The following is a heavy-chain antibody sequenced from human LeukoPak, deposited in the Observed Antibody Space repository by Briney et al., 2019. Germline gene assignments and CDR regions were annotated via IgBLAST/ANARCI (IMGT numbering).Heavy chain of an antibody. CDR3: AREENSKTGVLIDC. CDR2: IYSGGST. CDR1: GFTVSSNY. D-gene: IGHD7-27*01. J-gene: IGHJ4*02. Sequence: LPGGSLRLSCAASGFTVSSNYMSWVRQAPGKGLEWISVIYSGGSTYYADSVKGRFTISRDNSKNTLYLQMNSLRAEDTAVYYCAREENSKTGVLIDCWGQGTLVTVSS. V-gene: IGHV3-53*01.